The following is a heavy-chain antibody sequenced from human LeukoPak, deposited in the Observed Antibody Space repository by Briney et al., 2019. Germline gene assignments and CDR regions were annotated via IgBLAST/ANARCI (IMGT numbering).Heavy chain of an antibody. CDR3: ARLGSYHDF. D-gene: IGHD1-26*01. CDR1: GGSFSGYS. CDR2: INHSGST. Sequence: SETLSLTCAVYGGSFSGYSWTWIRQPPGKGLDWVGEINHSGSTNYNPSLKSRVTMSVDTSRNQLSLKLTSVTAADTAVYFCARLGSYHDFWGQGALVTVSS. V-gene: IGHV4-34*01. J-gene: IGHJ4*02.